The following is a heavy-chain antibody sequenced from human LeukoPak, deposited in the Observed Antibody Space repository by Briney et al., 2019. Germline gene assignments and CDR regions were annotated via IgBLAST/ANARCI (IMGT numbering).Heavy chain of an antibody. J-gene: IGHJ4*02. CDR3: ARDKSRTDRGDYGDNRDY. Sequence: PGGSLRLSCAASGFTFSDYYMSWIRQAPGKGLEWVSYISSSSSYTNYADSVKGRFTISRDNAKNSLYLQMNSLRAEDTAVYYCARDKSRTDRGDYGDNRDYWGQGTLVTVSS. CDR1: GFTFSDYY. D-gene: IGHD4-17*01. CDR2: ISSSSSYT. V-gene: IGHV3-11*05.